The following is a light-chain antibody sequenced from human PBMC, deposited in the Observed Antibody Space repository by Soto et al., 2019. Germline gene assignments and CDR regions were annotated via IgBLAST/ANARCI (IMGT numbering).Light chain of an antibody. V-gene: IGLV3-21*02. J-gene: IGLJ1*01. CDR2: DDR. CDR3: QVWDTTSDHFF. Sequence: SYELTQPHSVSVATAQTGPRITCGGNNIGSYNVHWYQQKPGLAPVLVVYDDRDRPSGIPERFSGSNSGNTAALTISRVEAGDEADYYCQVWDTTSDHFFFGTGTKVTVL. CDR1: NIGSYN.